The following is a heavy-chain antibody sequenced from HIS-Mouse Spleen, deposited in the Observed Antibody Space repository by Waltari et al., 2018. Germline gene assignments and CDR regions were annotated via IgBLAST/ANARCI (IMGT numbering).Heavy chain of an antibody. J-gene: IGHJ4*02. CDR3: ARGSSSEGGVCCY. V-gene: IGHV1-2*02. CDR1: GYTFTGYS. D-gene: IGHD6-6*01. Sequence: QVQLVQSGAEVKKPGASVKVSCKASGYTFTGYSMHWGRPAPGQGLEWMGWINPNSGGTNYAQKFQGRVTMTRDTSISTAYMELSRLRSDDTAVYYCARGSSSEGGVCCYWGQGTLVTVSS. CDR2: INPNSGGT.